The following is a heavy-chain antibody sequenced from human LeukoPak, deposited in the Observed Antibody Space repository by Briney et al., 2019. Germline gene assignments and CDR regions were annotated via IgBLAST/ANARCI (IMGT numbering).Heavy chain of an antibody. CDR1: GFTFGSYA. J-gene: IGHJ4*02. CDR3: AKEAYDILTAYVGY. CDR2: VSRSGGST. V-gene: IGHV3-23*01. D-gene: IGHD3-9*01. Sequence: GGSLRLSCAASGFTFGSYAMSWVRQAPGKGLEWVSAVSRSGGSTYYADSVKGRFTISRDNSKNTLYLQMNSLRAEDTAVYYCAKEAYDILTAYVGYWGQGTLVTVSS.